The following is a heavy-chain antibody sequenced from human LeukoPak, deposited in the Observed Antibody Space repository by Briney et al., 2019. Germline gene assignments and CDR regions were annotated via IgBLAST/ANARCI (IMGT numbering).Heavy chain of an antibody. CDR2: ISYDGSNK. V-gene: IGHV3-30-3*01. CDR1: GFTFSSYA. Sequence: GGSLRLSCAASGFTFSSYAMHWARQAPGKGLEWVAVISYDGSNKYHADSVKGRFTISRDNSKNTLYLQMNSLRAEDTAVYYCARPRGGSYHYYFDYWGQGTLVTVSS. CDR3: ARPRGGSYHYYFDY. J-gene: IGHJ4*02. D-gene: IGHD1-26*01.